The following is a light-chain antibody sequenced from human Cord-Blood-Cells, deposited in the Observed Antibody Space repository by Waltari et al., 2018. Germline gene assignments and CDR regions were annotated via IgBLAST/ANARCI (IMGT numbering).Light chain of an antibody. CDR2: AAS. J-gene: IGKJ4*01. V-gene: IGKV1-39*01. CDR3: QQSYSTPLT. CDR1: QSISSY. Sequence: DIQMTQYPSSLSASVGDRVTITCRASQSISSYLNLYQQKPGKAPNLLIYAASSLQSGVPSRFRGNGSGTDFTLAISSLQPEDFATYYCQQSYSTPLTFGGGTKVEIK.